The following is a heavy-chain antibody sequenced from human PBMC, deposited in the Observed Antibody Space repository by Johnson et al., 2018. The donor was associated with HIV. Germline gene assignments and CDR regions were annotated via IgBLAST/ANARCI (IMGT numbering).Heavy chain of an antibody. Sequence: VQLVESGGGLVQPGGSLRLSCAASGFTVSRNYMNWVRQAPGKGLEWVSVIYSGGSTYYADSVKGRFTISRDSSKNKLYLQMNSLRAEDTAMYYCARSPGEADAFDIWGQGTMVTVSS. D-gene: IGHD3-10*01. CDR2: IYSGGST. CDR3: ARSPGEADAFDI. J-gene: IGHJ3*02. CDR1: GFTVSRNY. V-gene: IGHV3-66*02.